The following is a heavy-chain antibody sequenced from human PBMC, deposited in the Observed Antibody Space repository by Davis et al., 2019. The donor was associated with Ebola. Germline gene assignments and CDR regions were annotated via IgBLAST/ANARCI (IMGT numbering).Heavy chain of an antibody. CDR2: VHHSGST. CDR3: ARGAQGYYYDSSGYYSVTEYFQH. J-gene: IGHJ1*01. V-gene: IGHV4-39*07. CDR1: GGSISGSHFY. Sequence: SETLSLTCTVSGGSISGSHFYWGWIRQPPGLGLEWIGSVHHSGSTNYNPSLKSRVTISVDTSKNQFSLKLSSVTAADTAVYYCARGAQGYYYDSSGYYSVTEYFQHWGQGTLVTVSS. D-gene: IGHD3-22*01.